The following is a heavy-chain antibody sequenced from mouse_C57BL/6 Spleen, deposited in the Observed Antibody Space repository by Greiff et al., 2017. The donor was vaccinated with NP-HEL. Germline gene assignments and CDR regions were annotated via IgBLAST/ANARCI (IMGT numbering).Heavy chain of an antibody. CDR3: ATTVVGYAMDY. CDR2: ISSGSSTI. CDR1: GFTFSDYG. Sequence: EVMLVESGGGLVKPGGSLKLSCAASGFTFSDYGMHWVRQAPEKGLEWVAYISSGSSTIYYADTVQGRFTISRDNAKNTLFLQMTSLRSEDTAMYYCATTVVGYAMDYWGQGTSVTVSS. D-gene: IGHD1-1*01. J-gene: IGHJ4*01. V-gene: IGHV5-17*01.